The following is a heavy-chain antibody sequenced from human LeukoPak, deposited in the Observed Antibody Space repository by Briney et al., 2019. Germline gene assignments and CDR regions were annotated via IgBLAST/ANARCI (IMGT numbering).Heavy chain of an antibody. CDR2: INHSGST. D-gene: IGHD3-9*01. Sequence: SETLSLTCAVYGGSFSGYYWSWIRQPPGKGLEWIGEINHSGSTNYNPSLKSRVTISVDTSKNQFSLKLSSVTAADTAVYYCARPNDILTGTDGAFDIWGQGTMVTVSS. CDR1: GGSFSGYY. CDR3: ARPNDILTGTDGAFDI. J-gene: IGHJ3*02. V-gene: IGHV4-34*01.